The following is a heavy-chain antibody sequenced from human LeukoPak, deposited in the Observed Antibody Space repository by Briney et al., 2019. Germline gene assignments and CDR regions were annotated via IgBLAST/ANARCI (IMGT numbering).Heavy chain of an antibody. CDR3: ARGWGYDILTGYDFDY. D-gene: IGHD3-9*01. V-gene: IGHV1-69*01. CDR1: GGTFSSYA. Sequence: SVKVSCKASGGTFSSYAISWVRQAPGQGLEWMGGIIPIFGTANYAQKFQGRVTITADESTSTAYMELNSLRSEDTAVYYCARGWGYDILTGYDFDYWGQGTLVTVSS. CDR2: IIPIFGTA. J-gene: IGHJ4*02.